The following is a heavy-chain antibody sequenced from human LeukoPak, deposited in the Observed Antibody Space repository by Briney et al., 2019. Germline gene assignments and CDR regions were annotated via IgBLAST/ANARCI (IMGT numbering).Heavy chain of an antibody. CDR2: MNNGPGAT. J-gene: IGHJ6*02. Sequence: GGSLRLSCAASGFSFGTSPMSWVRQPPGKGLEWVSAMNNGPGATFYRDSVRGRFTISRDDSKSTLYLQMNSLRAEDTGTYYCAKTHYDLLDVWGQGTTVTVSS. CDR1: GFSFGTSP. D-gene: IGHD5-12*01. V-gene: IGHV3-23*01. CDR3: AKTHYDLLDV.